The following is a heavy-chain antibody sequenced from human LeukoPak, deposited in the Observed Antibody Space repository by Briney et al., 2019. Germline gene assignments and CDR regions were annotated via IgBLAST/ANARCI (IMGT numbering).Heavy chain of an antibody. D-gene: IGHD6-13*01. J-gene: IGHJ3*02. CDR3: ARSRIPAVTDAFDI. Sequence: PGTSLRLSCEASGFTFSTNAMRWVRQAPGKGLEWVAITWYDGSDKYYADSVKGRFTISRDNPKNTLYLQMNSLRVEDTAVYYCARSRIPAVTDAFDIWGQGTMVIVSS. V-gene: IGHV3-33*01. CDR1: GFTFSTNA. CDR2: TWYDGSDK.